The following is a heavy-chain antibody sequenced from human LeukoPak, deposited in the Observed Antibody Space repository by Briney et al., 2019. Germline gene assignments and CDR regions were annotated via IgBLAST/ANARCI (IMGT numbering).Heavy chain of an antibody. V-gene: IGHV3-48*03. CDR1: GFSFGRYE. D-gene: IGHD3-22*01. CDR3: AKDFPHYYESSHGMDA. Sequence: GGSLRLSCAASGFSFGRYEKNWVRQAPGKGLEWVSYISTTGSTVYYADSVEGRFTMSRDNAKNLLYLQMNSLRAEDAAVYYCAKDFPHYYESSHGMDAWGQGTTVTVSS. J-gene: IGHJ6*02. CDR2: ISTTGSTV.